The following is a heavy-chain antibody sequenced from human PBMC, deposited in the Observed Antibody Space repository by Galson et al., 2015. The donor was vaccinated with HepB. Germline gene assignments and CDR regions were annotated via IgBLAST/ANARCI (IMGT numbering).Heavy chain of an antibody. D-gene: IGHD3-22*01. CDR3: AKGMPITMIVVVITTPGFDY. V-gene: IGHV3-23*01. Sequence: SLRLSCAASGFTFSSYAMSWVRQAPGKGLEWVSAVSGSGGSTYYADSVKGRFTISRDNSKNTLYLQMNSLRAEDTAVYYCAKGMPITMIVVVITTPGFDYWGQGTLVTVSS. J-gene: IGHJ4*02. CDR2: VSGSGGST. CDR1: GFTFSSYA.